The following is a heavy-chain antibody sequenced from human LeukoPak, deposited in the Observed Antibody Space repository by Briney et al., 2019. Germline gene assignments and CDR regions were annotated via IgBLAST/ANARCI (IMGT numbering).Heavy chain of an antibody. D-gene: IGHD5-24*01. CDR1: GFIFSTHS. V-gene: IGHV3-21*01. CDR3: ARDFRTQLDGYSPPYHFDY. Sequence: GGSLRLSCAASGFIFSTHSVSWVRQAPGKELEWVSSISSGSSHIYYADSMKGRFTISRDNAKNSLFLQMNSLRAEDTAVYYCARDFRTQLDGYSPPYHFDYWGQGALVTVSS. J-gene: IGHJ4*02. CDR2: ISSGSSHI.